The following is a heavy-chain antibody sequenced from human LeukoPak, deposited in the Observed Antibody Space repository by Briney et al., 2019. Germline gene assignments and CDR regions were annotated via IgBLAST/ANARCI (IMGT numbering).Heavy chain of an antibody. CDR3: ARGYDSSGYYVY. CDR1: GYTFNSFS. D-gene: IGHD3-22*01. V-gene: IGHV1-18*01. Sequence: GASVKVSCKASGYTFNSFSINWVRQAPGQGLEWMGWISTYNGNTNHSQKLQGRVTMTTDTSTSTAYMELRSLRSDDTAVYYCARGYDSSGYYVYWGQGTLVTVSS. CDR2: ISTYNGNT. J-gene: IGHJ4*02.